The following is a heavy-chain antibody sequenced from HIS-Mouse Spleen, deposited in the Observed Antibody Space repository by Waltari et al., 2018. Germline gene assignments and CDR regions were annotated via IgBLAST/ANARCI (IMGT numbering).Heavy chain of an antibody. V-gene: IGHV3-30*03. J-gene: IGHJ3*02. CDR1: GFTFSSYG. D-gene: IGHD7-27*01. CDR3: ARALLLTGDPSDAFDI. Sequence: VQPGRSLRLSCAASGFTFSSYGTHCVRQAPGKGLEWEADISYDGSNKYYADSVKGRFTISRDNSKSTLYLQMNSLRAEDTAVYYCARALLLTGDPSDAFDIWGQGTMVTVSS. CDR2: ISYDGSNK.